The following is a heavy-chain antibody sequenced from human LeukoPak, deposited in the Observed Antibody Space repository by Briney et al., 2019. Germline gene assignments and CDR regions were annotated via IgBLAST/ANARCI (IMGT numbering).Heavy chain of an antibody. Sequence: SDTLSLTCAVYGGSLSDYYWNWIRQPPGKGLEWIGEIHPSGSTTYNPSLQSRVTISVDTSLNQLSLKLSSVTAADTAVYYCARGVDEAKVGYWGQGTLVTVSS. V-gene: IGHV4-34*01. CDR2: IHPSGST. CDR1: GGSLSDYY. CDR3: ARGVDEAKVGY. J-gene: IGHJ4*02.